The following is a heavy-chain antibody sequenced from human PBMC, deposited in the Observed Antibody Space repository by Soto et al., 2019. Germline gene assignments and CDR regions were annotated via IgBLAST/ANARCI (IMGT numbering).Heavy chain of an antibody. D-gene: IGHD3-16*02. J-gene: IGHJ3*01. CDR3: TTDHPFSRGGVIVT. CDR2: IKSNVNGGTT. V-gene: IGHV3-15*01. CDR1: GSTFSNFW. Sequence: EVQLVESGGGRIKPGGSVRLSCVVSGSTFSNFWMTWVRQAPGKGVEWVGRIKSNVNGGTTDYAAPVKCRCTISRDDSKHTLYLEMNSLKTEDTAVYYCTTDHPFSRGGVIVTWRQGAMVTVSS.